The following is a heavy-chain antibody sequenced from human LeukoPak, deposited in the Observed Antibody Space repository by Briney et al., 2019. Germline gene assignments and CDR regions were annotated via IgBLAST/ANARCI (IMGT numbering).Heavy chain of an antibody. CDR2: IKSKTDGGTT. CDR3: STTYYYDSSEGY. V-gene: IGHV3-15*07. D-gene: IGHD3-22*01. CDR1: GCTFSSYT. Sequence: GGSLRLSCAASGCTFSSYTMHWIRQAPGKGLEWVGRIKSKTDGGTTDYAAPVKGRFTISRDDSKNTLYLQMNSLKTEDTAVYYCSTTYYYDSSEGYWGQGTLVTVSS. J-gene: IGHJ4*02.